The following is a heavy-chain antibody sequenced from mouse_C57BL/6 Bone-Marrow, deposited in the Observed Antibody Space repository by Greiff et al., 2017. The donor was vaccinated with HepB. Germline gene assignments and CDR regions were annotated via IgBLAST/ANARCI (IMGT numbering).Heavy chain of an antibody. CDR2: INPNSGST. V-gene: IGHV1-64*01. D-gene: IGHD2-14*01. Sequence: VQLQQPGAELVKPGASVKLSCKASGYTFTSYWMHWVKQRPGQGLEWIGMINPNSGSTNYNEKFKSKSTLTVDKSSSTAYMQLSSLTSEDSAVYYCARFGRIGRRDWGQGTTLTVSS. J-gene: IGHJ2*01. CDR3: ARFGRIGRRD. CDR1: GYTFTSYW.